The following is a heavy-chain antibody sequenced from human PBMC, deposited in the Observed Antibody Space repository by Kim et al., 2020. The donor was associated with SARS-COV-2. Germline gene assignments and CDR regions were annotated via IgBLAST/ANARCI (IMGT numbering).Heavy chain of an antibody. J-gene: IGHJ4*02. Sequence: GGSLRLSCAASGFTFSSYGMHWVRQAPGKWLEWLAVIYFDGSQKYYADSVEGRFTISRDNSKNTLYLHMNSLGPEDTAVYYCAGDRAAINYWGQGTLVTGAS. D-gene: IGHD6-25*01. V-gene: IGHV3-33*01. CDR2: IYFDGSQK. CDR3: AGDRAAINY. CDR1: GFTFSSYG.